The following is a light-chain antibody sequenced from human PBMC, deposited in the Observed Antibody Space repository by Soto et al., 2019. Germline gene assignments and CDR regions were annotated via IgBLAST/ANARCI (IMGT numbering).Light chain of an antibody. J-gene: IGKJ1*01. CDR2: GAS. Sequence: EIVLTQSPGTLSLSPGERATLSCRASQSVSSSYLAWYQQKPGQAPRLLIYGASSRATGIPGRFSGSGSGTDFTLTISRLEPECFAVYYCQQYGSSRTFGQGTKVEFK. CDR3: QQYGSSRT. V-gene: IGKV3-20*01. CDR1: QSVSSSY.